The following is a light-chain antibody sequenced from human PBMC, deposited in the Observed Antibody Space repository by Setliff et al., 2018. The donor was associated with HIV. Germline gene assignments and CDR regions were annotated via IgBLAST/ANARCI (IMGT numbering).Light chain of an antibody. Sequence: ALTQPASVSGSPGQSIAISCGGTSSDVGAYDYVSWFQQHPGKAPKLMIYEVKKRPSGVSNRFSGSKSGNTASLTISALRAEDEADYYCLSYTTIRTVVFGTGTKVTVL. J-gene: IGLJ1*01. CDR2: EVK. V-gene: IGLV2-14*01. CDR1: SSDVGAYDY. CDR3: LSYTTIRTVV.